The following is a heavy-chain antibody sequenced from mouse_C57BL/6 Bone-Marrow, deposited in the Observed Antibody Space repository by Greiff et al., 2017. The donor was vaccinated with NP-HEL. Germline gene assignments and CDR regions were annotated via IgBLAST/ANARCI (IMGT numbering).Heavy chain of an antibody. Sequence: EVKLVESGTVLARPGASVKMSCKTSGYTFTSYWMHWVKLRPGQGLEWIGAIYPGNSDTSYNQKFKGKAKLTAVTSASTAYMELSSLTNEDSAVYYCTRDYGSSYNYAMDYWGQGTSVTVSS. D-gene: IGHD1-1*01. J-gene: IGHJ4*01. CDR2: IYPGNSDT. V-gene: IGHV1-5*01. CDR3: TRDYGSSYNYAMDY. CDR1: GYTFTSYW.